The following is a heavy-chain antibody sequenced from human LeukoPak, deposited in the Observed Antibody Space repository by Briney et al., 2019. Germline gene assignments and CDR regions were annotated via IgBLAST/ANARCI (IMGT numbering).Heavy chain of an antibody. CDR2: IHYTGRT. V-gene: IGHV4-59*08. Sequence: SESLSLTCTVSGASISSYFWSWIRQPPGKGLEWIGSIHYTGRTNYNPSLKSRVTISVGPSTNQFSLKLSSVTATDTAVYYCARRVIESAVICDRNWFDRWGQGTLVTVSS. D-gene: IGHD6-25*01. J-gene: IGHJ5*02. CDR3: ARRVIESAVICDRNWFDR. CDR1: GASISSYF.